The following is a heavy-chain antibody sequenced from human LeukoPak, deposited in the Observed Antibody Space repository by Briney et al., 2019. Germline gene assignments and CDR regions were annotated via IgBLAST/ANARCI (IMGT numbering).Heavy chain of an antibody. CDR2: IIPIFGTA. Sequence: SVKVSCKASGGTFSSYAISWVRQAPGQGLEWMGGIIPIFGTANYAQKFQGRVTITADESTSTAYMELSSLRSEDTAVYYCGRYRVGYEEGQYYMDVWGKGTTVTVSS. D-gene: IGHD5-12*01. V-gene: IGHV1-69*13. CDR1: GGTFSSYA. J-gene: IGHJ6*03. CDR3: GRYRVGYEEGQYYMDV.